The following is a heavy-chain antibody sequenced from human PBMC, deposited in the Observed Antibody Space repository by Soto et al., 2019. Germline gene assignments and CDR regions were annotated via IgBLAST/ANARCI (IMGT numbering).Heavy chain of an antibody. D-gene: IGHD1-26*01. CDR2: IYDGGST. CDR1: GGSISSGDYY. V-gene: IGHV4-30-4*02. Sequence: PSETLSLTCTVSGGSISSGDYYWSWIRQSPGRGLEWIGHIYDGGSTYSNPSLRSRVTISVDTSKTQFSLKLSSVTAADTAVYYCARNSGSYSNAYYGMDVWGQGTTVTGSS. J-gene: IGHJ6*02. CDR3: ARNSGSYSNAYYGMDV.